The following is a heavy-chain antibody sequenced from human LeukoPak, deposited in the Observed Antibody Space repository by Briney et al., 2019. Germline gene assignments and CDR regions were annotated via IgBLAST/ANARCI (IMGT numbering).Heavy chain of an antibody. Sequence: GGSLRLSCAASGFTFSSYAMHWVRQAPGKGLEWVAVISYDGSNKYYADSVKGRFTISRDNSKNTLYLQMNSLRAEDTAVYYCAATWYYDTSALDYWGQGILVTVSS. D-gene: IGHD3-22*01. CDR1: GFTFSSYA. CDR2: ISYDGSNK. J-gene: IGHJ4*02. V-gene: IGHV3-30-3*01. CDR3: AATWYYDTSALDY.